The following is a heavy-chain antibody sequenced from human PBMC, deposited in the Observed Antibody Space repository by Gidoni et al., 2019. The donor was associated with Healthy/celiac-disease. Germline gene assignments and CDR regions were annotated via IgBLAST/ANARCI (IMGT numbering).Heavy chain of an antibody. CDR1: GYTFTSYA. Sequence: QVQLVQSGAEVKKPGASVKVSCKASGYTFTSYAMHWVRQAPGKRLEWMGWINAGNGNTKYSQKFQGRVTITRDTSASTAYMELSSLRSEDTAVYYCARDLPQEAVDYWGQGTLVTVSS. CDR3: ARDLPQEAVDY. CDR2: INAGNGNT. D-gene: IGHD6-25*01. V-gene: IGHV1-3*01. J-gene: IGHJ4*02.